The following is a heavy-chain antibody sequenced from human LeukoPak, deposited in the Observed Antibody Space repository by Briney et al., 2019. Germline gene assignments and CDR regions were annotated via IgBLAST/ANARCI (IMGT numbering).Heavy chain of an antibody. Sequence: GGSLRLSCAASGFTFSSYSMNWDRQAPGKGLEWVSYISSSSSTIYYADSVKGRFTISRDNAKNSLYLQMNSLRAEDTAVYYCARYPIVGATTVHYYYMDVWGKGTTVTVSS. D-gene: IGHD1-26*01. J-gene: IGHJ6*03. CDR2: ISSSSSTI. V-gene: IGHV3-48*01. CDR3: ARYPIVGATTVHYYYMDV. CDR1: GFTFSSYS.